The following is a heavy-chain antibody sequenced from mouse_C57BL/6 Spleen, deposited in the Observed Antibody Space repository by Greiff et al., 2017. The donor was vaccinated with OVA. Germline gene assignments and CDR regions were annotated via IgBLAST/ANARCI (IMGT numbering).Heavy chain of an antibody. CDR3: ARRITTVVDWYFDV. CDR1: GYSFTDYN. V-gene: IGHV1-39*01. D-gene: IGHD1-1*01. CDR2: INPNYGTT. J-gene: IGHJ1*03. Sequence: EVKLVESGPELVKPGASVKISCKASGYSFTDYNMNWVKQSNGKSLEWIGVINPNYGTTSYNQKFKGKATLTVDQSSSTAYMQLNSLTSEDSAVYYCARRITTVVDWYFDVWGTGTTVTVSS.